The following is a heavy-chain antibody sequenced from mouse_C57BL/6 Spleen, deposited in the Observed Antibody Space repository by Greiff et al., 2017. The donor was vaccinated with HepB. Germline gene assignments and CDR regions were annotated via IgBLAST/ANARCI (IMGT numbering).Heavy chain of an antibody. CDR1: GFSLTSYG. V-gene: IGHV2-5*01. CDR3: AKGRNPPYGYPMDY. Sequence: VQLQQSGPGLVQPSQSLSITCTVSGFSLTSYGVHWVRQSPGKGLEWLGVIWRGGSTDYNAAFMSRLSITKDNSKSQVFFKMNSLQADDTAIYYCAKGRNPPYGYPMDYWGQGTSVTVSS. J-gene: IGHJ4*01. D-gene: IGHD2-2*01. CDR2: IWRGGST.